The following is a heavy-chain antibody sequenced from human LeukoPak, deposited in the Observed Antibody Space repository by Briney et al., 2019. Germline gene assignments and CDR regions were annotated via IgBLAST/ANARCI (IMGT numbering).Heavy chain of an antibody. Sequence: GGSLRLSCAASGFSFSSHAMSWVRQAPGKGLEWVSAISTSGGSTYYADSVKGRFTISRDNSKNTLYLQMNSLRAEDTAVYYCAKEPYSGSQLLDYWGQGTLVTVSS. J-gene: IGHJ4*02. CDR2: ISTSGGST. V-gene: IGHV3-23*01. CDR3: AKEPYSGSQLLDY. CDR1: GFSFSSHA. D-gene: IGHD1-26*01.